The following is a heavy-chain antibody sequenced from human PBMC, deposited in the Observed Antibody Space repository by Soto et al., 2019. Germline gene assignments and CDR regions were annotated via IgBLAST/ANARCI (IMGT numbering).Heavy chain of an antibody. CDR1: GYRFPSFG. V-gene: IGHV1-18*01. D-gene: IGHD3-16*01. CDR3: ARVRFADAFDY. Sequence: QVQLVQSGPEVKKPGASVKVSCEVSGYRFPSFGINWVRQAPGQGLEWVGWVNPDNHNTNYAQNLQHRVSLTTDTSTNTAFLELRDLTSDDKAVYYCARVRFADAFDYWGQGTLVTVSS. CDR2: VNPDNHNT. J-gene: IGHJ4*02.